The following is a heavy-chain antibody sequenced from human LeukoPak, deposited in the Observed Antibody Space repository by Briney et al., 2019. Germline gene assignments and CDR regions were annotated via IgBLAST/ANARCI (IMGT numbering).Heavy chain of an antibody. CDR3: AGDSSARPLEY. V-gene: IGHV4-39*02. CDR2: IYYSGST. Sequence: SETLSLTCTVSGGSISSSSYYWGWIRQPPGKGLEWIGSIYYSGSTYYNPSLKSRVTISVDTSKNQFSLKLSSVTAADTAVYYCAGDSSARPLEYWGQGTLVTVSS. J-gene: IGHJ4*02. D-gene: IGHD6-6*01. CDR1: GGSISSSSYY.